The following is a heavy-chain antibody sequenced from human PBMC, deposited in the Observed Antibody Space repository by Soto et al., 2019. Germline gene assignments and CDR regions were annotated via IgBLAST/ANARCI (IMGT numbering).Heavy chain of an antibody. CDR1: GFSLSTSGVG. CDR3: AHTAYDSSAPHYYYYGMDV. CDR2: IYWDDDK. J-gene: IGHJ6*02. Sequence: QITLKESGPTLVKPTQTLTLTCTFSGFSLSTSGVGVGWIRQPPGKALEWLALIYWDDDKRYSPSLKSRLTITTDTSKNQVVLTMTNMDPVDTATYYCAHTAYDSSAPHYYYYGMDVWGQGTTVTVSS. D-gene: IGHD3-22*01. V-gene: IGHV2-5*02.